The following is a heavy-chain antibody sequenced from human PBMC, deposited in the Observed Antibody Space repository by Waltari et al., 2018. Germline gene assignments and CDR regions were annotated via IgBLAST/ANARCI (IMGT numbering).Heavy chain of an antibody. V-gene: IGHV4-34*02. D-gene: IGHD6-19*01. J-gene: IGHJ4*01. CDR3: ARGNILGSAWYQRKGSFDS. CDR2: INRSGST. Sequence: QVHLQQWGAGLLKPSETLSLTCAVSGGSFTAFYGSWVRQSPTKGLEWIGEINRSGSTNYSPSLKSRVTMSVDTSKNQFSLNLSSITAADTAVYYCARGNILGSAWYQRKGSFDSWGQGTLVAVSS. CDR1: GGSFTAFY.